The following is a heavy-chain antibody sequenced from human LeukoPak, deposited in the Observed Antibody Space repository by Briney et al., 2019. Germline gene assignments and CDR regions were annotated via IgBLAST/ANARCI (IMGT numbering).Heavy chain of an antibody. D-gene: IGHD1-26*01. CDR3: ATGRWELQG. Sequence: GASVNVSCKVSGYTRTELSINWVRQAPGKGLEWMGGFDPEDGETIYEQKFQGRVTMTEDTSTDTAYMELSSLRSEDTDVYYCATGRWELQGWGQGTLVTVSS. J-gene: IGHJ4*02. CDR2: FDPEDGET. V-gene: IGHV1-24*01. CDR1: GYTRTELS.